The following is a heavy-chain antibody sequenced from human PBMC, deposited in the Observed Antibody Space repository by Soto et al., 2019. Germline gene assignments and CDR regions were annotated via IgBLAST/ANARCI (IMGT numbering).Heavy chain of an antibody. CDR2: IYHSGST. J-gene: IGHJ6*02. CDR3: AQLNSYGYVTLPHMDV. CDR1: GGSISSSNW. Sequence: KASETQSLTCAVSGGSISSSNWWSWVRQPPGKGLEWIGEIYHSGSTNYNPSLKSRVTISVDKSKNQFSLKLSSVTAADTAVYYCAQLNSYGYVTLPHMDVWGQGTTVTVSS. D-gene: IGHD5-18*01. V-gene: IGHV4-4*02.